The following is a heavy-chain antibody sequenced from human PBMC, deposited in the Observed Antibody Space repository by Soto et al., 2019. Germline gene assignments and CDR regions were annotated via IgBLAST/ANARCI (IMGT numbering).Heavy chain of an antibody. V-gene: IGHV3-30-3*01. D-gene: IGHD2-2*01. CDR1: GFTFSSYA. J-gene: IGHJ4*02. CDR3: AGFCIRTSGYASFDY. CDR2: ISYDGSNK. Sequence: PGGSLRLSCAASGFTFSSYAMHWVRQAPGKGLEWVAVISYDGSNKYYADSVKGRFTISRDNSKKTLYLQMNSLRAEDTAFYYCAGFCIRTSGYASFDYWGQGTLVTVSS.